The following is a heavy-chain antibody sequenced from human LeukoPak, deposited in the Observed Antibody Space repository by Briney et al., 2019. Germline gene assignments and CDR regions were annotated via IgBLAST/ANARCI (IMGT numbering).Heavy chain of an antibody. D-gene: IGHD6-19*01. CDR2: ISYDGSNK. Sequence: GRSLRLSCAASGFTFSSYGMHWVRQAPGKGLEWVAVISYDGSNKYYADSVKGRFTISRDNSKNTVYLQMNSLRAEDTAVYYCARDLGVAGYAFDFWGQGNLVTVSS. CDR1: GFTFSSYG. J-gene: IGHJ4*02. V-gene: IGHV3-30*03. CDR3: ARDLGVAGYAFDF.